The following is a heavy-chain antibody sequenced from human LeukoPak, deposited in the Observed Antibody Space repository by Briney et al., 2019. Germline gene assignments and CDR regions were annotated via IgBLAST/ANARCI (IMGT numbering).Heavy chain of an antibody. Sequence: GGSLRLSCAASGFTFSSHSRNWVRQAPGKGLEWVSSISSGSSYIYYADSVKGRFTISRDNAKNSLYLQLSSLRAGDTAVYYCARGSEAVVTPMSDYWGQGTLVTVSS. CDR1: GFTFSSHS. CDR2: ISSGSSYI. CDR3: ARGSEAVVTPMSDY. D-gene: IGHD2-21*02. V-gene: IGHV3-21*01. J-gene: IGHJ4*02.